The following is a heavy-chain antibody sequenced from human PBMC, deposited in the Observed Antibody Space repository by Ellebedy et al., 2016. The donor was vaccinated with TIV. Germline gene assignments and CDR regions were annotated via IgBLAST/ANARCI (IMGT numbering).Heavy chain of an antibody. V-gene: IGHV1-18*04. D-gene: IGHD3-3*01. CDR2: ISAYNGNT. CDR3: ARGIHDFSHYYYYYYMDV. J-gene: IGHJ6*03. CDR1: GYTFTSYY. Sequence: ASVKVSCXASGYTFTSYYMHWVRQAPGQGLEWMGWISAYNGNTNYAQKLQGRVTMTTDTSTSTAYMELRSLRSDDTAVYYCARGIHDFSHYYYYYYMDVWGKGTTVTVSS.